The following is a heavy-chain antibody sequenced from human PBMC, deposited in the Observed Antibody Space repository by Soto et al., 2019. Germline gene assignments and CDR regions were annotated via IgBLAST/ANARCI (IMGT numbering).Heavy chain of an antibody. CDR2: IYYSGST. Sequence: QVQLQESGPGLVKPSETLSLTCTVSGGSISSYYWSWIRQPPGKGLEWIGYIYYSGSTNYNPSLKSRVPISVDTSKTQFSRKLSSVTAADTAVYYCASAATYYYDSSGYFQHWGQGTLVTVSS. CDR3: ASAATYYYDSSGYFQH. V-gene: IGHV4-59*01. CDR1: GGSISSYY. J-gene: IGHJ1*01. D-gene: IGHD3-22*01.